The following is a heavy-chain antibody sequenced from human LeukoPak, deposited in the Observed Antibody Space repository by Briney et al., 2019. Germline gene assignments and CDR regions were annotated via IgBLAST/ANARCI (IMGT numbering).Heavy chain of an antibody. CDR3: AKGHTTSAYSADDY. V-gene: IGHV3-23*01. Sequence: GGSLRLSCAASGFTSSDYWMHWVRQAPGKGLEWVSVISGSGDNTYYADSVKGRFTISRDNSKNALFLHMNTLRADDTARYYCAKGHTTSAYSADDYWGQGTLVTVSS. CDR1: GFTSSDYW. D-gene: IGHD2-2*02. CDR2: ISGSGDNT. J-gene: IGHJ4*02.